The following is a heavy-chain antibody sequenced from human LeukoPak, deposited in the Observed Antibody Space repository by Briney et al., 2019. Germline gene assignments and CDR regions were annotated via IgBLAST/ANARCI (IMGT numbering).Heavy chain of an antibody. D-gene: IGHD6-19*01. Sequence: GESLQISCKGSGYNFASYCIGWVRQMPGKGLEWMGFFFPGDSDTRYSPSFQGQFSISADKSINTAYLQWTSLKASDTAMYYCPRQSAITAVADRWGQGTLVTVSS. J-gene: IGHJ5*02. CDR3: PRQSAITAVADR. V-gene: IGHV5-51*01. CDR2: FFPGDSDT. CDR1: GYNFASYC.